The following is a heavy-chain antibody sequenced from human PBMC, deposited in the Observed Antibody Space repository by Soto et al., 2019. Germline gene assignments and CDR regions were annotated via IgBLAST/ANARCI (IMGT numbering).Heavy chain of an antibody. CDR1: GASISSTSC. CDR3: ARDYSFDSNASSSTLNAFDF. CDR2: ISHTGST. D-gene: IGHD3-16*01. J-gene: IGHJ4*02. Sequence: QVQLQESGPGLVQPSGTLSLTCAVSGASISSTSCWTWVRQPPGKGLEWIAEISHTGSTNYNPSLKIRVTISRDKSKNQFSLKLSSVTAADTAVYFCARDYSFDSNASSSTLNAFDFWGQGNLVTVSS. V-gene: IGHV4-4*02.